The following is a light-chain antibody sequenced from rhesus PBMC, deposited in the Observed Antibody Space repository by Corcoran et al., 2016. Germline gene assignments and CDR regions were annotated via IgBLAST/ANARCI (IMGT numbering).Light chain of an antibody. Sequence: DIQMTQSPSSLSASVGDTVTITCRASQDISNYLDWYHQKPGKAPKPLIYYASNLESGVPSRFSGIGSGTDFTLTISSLQPEDFATYYCQQHNSYPLTFGGGTRVEIK. CDR2: YAS. J-gene: IGKJ4*01. CDR1: QDISNY. CDR3: QQHNSYPLT. V-gene: IGKV1S14*01.